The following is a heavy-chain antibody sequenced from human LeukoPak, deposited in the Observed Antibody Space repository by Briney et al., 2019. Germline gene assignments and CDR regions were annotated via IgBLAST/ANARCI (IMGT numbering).Heavy chain of an antibody. V-gene: IGHV3-30*04. CDR1: GFTFSSYA. J-gene: IGHJ6*04. Sequence: GSLRLSCAASGFTFSSYAMHWVRQAPGKGLEWVAVISYDGSNKYYADSVKGRFTISRDNSKNTLYLQMNSLRAEDTAVYYCAELGITMIGGVWGKGTAVTISS. D-gene: IGHD3-10*02. CDR3: AELGITMIGGV. CDR2: ISYDGSNK.